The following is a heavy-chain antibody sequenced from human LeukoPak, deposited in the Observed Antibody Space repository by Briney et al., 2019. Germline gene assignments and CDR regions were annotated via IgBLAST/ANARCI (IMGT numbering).Heavy chain of an antibody. J-gene: IGHJ4*02. CDR2: INPNSGGT. CDR3: ARVLIAAADTFDY. D-gene: IGHD6-13*01. Sequence: ASVEVSCKASGYTFTGYYMHWVRQAPGQGLEWMGWINPNSGGTNYAQKFQGRVTMTRDTSISTAYMELSRLRSDDTAVYYCARVLIAAADTFDYWGQGTLVTVSS. CDR1: GYTFTGYY. V-gene: IGHV1-2*02.